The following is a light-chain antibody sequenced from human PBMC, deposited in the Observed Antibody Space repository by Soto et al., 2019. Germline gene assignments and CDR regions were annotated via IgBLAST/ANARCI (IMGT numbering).Light chain of an antibody. J-gene: IGKJ4*01. V-gene: IGKV3-15*01. Sequence: EIVMTQSPVTLSVSPGERATLSCRASYYLSSRLAWYQQKPGQAPRLLIYDASTRATGVPARFSGSGSVTEFTLTISCLQSEDFAVYFCQHYTNWPLTFGVGTKVEIK. CDR2: DAS. CDR3: QHYTNWPLT. CDR1: YYLSSR.